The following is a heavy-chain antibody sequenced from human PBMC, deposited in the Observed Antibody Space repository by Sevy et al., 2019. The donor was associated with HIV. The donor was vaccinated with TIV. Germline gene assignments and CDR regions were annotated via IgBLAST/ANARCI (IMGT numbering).Heavy chain of an antibody. V-gene: IGHV1-2*02. D-gene: IGHD4-17*01. CDR2: INSDSGVT. Sequence: ASVKVSCKASGYIFTDYYIHWVRQAPGQGLEWMAWINSDSGVTNYAQRFQGEVTVTRDPSISTAYLELTNLKSNDTAIYYCARLTTQPTSDLYGLDVWGQGTTVTVSS. CDR3: ARLTTQPTSDLYGLDV. CDR1: GYIFTDYY. J-gene: IGHJ6*02.